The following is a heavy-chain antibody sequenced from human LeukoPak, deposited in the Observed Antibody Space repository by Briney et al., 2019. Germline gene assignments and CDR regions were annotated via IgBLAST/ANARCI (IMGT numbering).Heavy chain of an antibody. CDR2: INHSGST. CDR3: ARESNYYGSGTGWFDP. V-gene: IGHV4-34*01. D-gene: IGHD3-10*01. CDR1: GGSFSGYY. J-gene: IGHJ5*02. Sequence: SETLSLTCAVYGGSFSGYYWSWIRQPPGKGLEWIGEINHSGSTNYNPSLKSRVTISVDTSKNQLSLKLSSVTAADTAVYYCARESNYYGSGTGWFDPWGQGTLVTVSS.